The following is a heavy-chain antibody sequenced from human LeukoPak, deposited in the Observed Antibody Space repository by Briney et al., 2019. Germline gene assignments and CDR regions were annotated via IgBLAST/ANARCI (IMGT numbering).Heavy chain of an antibody. Sequence: GGSLRLSCAASGFTVSRNYMNWVRQAPGKGLEWVSVIYSGGSTYYADSVKGRFTISRDNSKNTLYLQMNSLGVEDTAVYYCARDGDDTSGYFSPFDYWGQGTLVTVSS. D-gene: IGHD3-22*01. CDR1: GFTVSRNY. CDR2: IYSGGST. V-gene: IGHV3-53*01. J-gene: IGHJ4*02. CDR3: ARDGDDTSGYFSPFDY.